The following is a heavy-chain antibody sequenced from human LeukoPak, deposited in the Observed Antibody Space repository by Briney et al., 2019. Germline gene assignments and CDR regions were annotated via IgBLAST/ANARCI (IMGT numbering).Heavy chain of an antibody. CDR3: AKDLGYCSGGSCYFDYAFDI. Sequence: PGGSLRLSCAASGFTFSSYSMNWVRQAPGKGLEWVSAISGSGGSTYYADSVKGRFTISRDNSKNTLYLQMNSLRAEDTAVYYCAKDLGYCSGGSCYFDYAFDIWGQGTMVTVSS. J-gene: IGHJ3*02. CDR1: GFTFSSYS. D-gene: IGHD2-15*01. V-gene: IGHV3-23*01. CDR2: ISGSGGST.